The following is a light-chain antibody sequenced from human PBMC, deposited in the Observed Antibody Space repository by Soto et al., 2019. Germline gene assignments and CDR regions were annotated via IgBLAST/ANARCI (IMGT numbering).Light chain of an antibody. Sequence: DIQMTQSPSSLSASVGDRVTITCRASQGISKYLAWYQQKPGKVPKLLIYAASTLQSGVPSRFSGRGSGTDFTLTISSLQPEDVATYYCQKYNSAPPNFGGGTKVEIK. CDR1: QGISKY. CDR2: AAS. J-gene: IGKJ4*01. CDR3: QKYNSAPPN. V-gene: IGKV1-27*01.